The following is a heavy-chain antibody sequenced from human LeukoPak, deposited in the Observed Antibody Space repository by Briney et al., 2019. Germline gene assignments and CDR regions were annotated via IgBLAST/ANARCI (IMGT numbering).Heavy chain of an antibody. CDR2: INPNSGGT. CDR1: GYTFTGYY. V-gene: IGHV1-2*02. CDR3: ARDPSDNWFDP. Sequence: ASVKVSCKASGYTFTGYYIHWVRQAPGQGLEWIGWINPNSGGTNYAQKFQGKVTMTRDTSISTAYMELSRLRSDETAVYYCARDPSDNWFDPWGQGTLVSVSS. D-gene: IGHD3-10*01. J-gene: IGHJ5*02.